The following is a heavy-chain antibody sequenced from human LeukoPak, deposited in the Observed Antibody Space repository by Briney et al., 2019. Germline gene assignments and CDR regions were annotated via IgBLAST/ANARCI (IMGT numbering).Heavy chain of an antibody. D-gene: IGHD2-15*01. CDR1: GFTFSSYE. Sequence: PGGSLRLSCAASGFTFSSYEMNWVRQAPGKGLEWVSSISSSSSYIYYADSVKGRFTISRDNAKNSLYLQMNSLRAEDTAVYYCARDRYCSGGSCYGVHWFDPWGQGTLVTVSS. CDR2: ISSSSSYI. V-gene: IGHV3-21*01. CDR3: ARDRYCSGGSCYGVHWFDP. J-gene: IGHJ5*02.